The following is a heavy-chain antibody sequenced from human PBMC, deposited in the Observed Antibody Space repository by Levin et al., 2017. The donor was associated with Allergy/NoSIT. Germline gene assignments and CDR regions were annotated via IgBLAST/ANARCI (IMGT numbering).Heavy chain of an antibody. CDR1: GASVSGADYY. CDR3: ARSPDCTPTSCFSLFDY. V-gene: IGHV4-30-4*01. D-gene: IGHD2-2*01. J-gene: IGHJ4*02. CDR2: IYHNGIT. Sequence: SQTLSLTCTVSGASVSGADYYWSWIRQPPGKGLEWVGYIYHNGITFYSPSLKSRLTISLDTSQNHFSLNLNSVTAADTPVYYCARSPDCTPTSCFSLFDYWGQGALVTVSS.